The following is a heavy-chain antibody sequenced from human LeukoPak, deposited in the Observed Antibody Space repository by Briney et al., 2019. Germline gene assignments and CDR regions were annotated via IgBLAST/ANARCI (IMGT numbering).Heavy chain of an antibody. CDR3: ARREWLLGRGVDY. CDR1: GYSFTSYW. Sequence: PGASLKISCKGSGYSFTSYWIGWVRQLPGKGLEWMGIIYPGDSDTRYSPSFQGQVTISADKSISTAYLQWSSLKASDTAMYYCARREWLLGRGVDYWGQGTLVTVSS. D-gene: IGHD5-12*01. J-gene: IGHJ4*02. CDR2: IYPGDSDT. V-gene: IGHV5-51*01.